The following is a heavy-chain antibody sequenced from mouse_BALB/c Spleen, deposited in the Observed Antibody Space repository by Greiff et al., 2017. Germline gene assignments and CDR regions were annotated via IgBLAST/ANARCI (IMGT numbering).Heavy chain of an antibody. CDR3: TRSDYRYDVWFAY. D-gene: IGHD2-14*01. J-gene: IGHJ3*01. Sequence: QVQLKESGAELVKPGASVKLSCKASGYTFTSYYMYWVKQRPGQGLEWIGEINPSNGGTNFNEKFKSKATLTVDKSSSTAYMQLSSLTSEDSAVYYCTRSDYRYDVWFAYWGQGTLVTVSA. CDR1: GYTFTSYY. CDR2: INPSNGGT. V-gene: IGHV1S81*02.